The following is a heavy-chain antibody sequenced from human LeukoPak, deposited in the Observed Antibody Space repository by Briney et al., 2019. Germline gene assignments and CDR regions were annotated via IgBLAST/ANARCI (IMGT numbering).Heavy chain of an antibody. CDR2: IYYSGST. D-gene: IGHD3-16*01. V-gene: IGHV4-59*01. CDR1: GGSISSYY. CDR3: AGDLIGLDY. J-gene: IGHJ4*02. Sequence: NPSETLSLTCTVSGGSISSYYWSWIRQPPGKGLEWIGYIYYSGSTNYNPSLKSRVTISVDTSKNQFSLKLSSVTAADTAVYYCAGDLIGLDYWGQGTLVTVSS.